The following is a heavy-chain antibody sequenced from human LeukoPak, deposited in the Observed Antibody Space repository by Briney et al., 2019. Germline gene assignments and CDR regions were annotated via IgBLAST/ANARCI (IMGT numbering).Heavy chain of an antibody. CDR2: ISSSGSTK. J-gene: IGHJ6*03. Sequence: GGSLRLSCAASGFTFSSYEMNWVRQAPGKGLGGVSYISSSGSTKFYADSVKGRFTISRDNAKNSLYLQMNSLRAEDTAVYYCARDGYSSSWPYYYYYYYMDVWGKGTTVTVSS. CDR3: ARDGYSSSWPYYYYYYYMDV. CDR1: GFTFSSYE. V-gene: IGHV3-48*03. D-gene: IGHD6-13*01.